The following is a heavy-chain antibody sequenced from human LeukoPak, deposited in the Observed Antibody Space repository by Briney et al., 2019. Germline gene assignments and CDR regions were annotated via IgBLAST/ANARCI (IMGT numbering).Heavy chain of an antibody. J-gene: IGHJ5*02. D-gene: IGHD3-10*02. Sequence: GESLKISCKGSGYSFTTYWIGWVRQLPGKGLEWMGIIYPGDSDTRYSPSFQGQVTISADKSISTAYLQRNSLKASDTAIYYCARYGRGVGASRDWFDPWGQGTLVTVSS. CDR1: GYSFTTYW. V-gene: IGHV5-51*01. CDR2: IYPGDSDT. CDR3: ARYGRGVGASRDWFDP.